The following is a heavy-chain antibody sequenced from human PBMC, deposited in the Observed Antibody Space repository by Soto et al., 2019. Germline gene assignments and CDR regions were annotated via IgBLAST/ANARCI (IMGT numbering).Heavy chain of an antibody. Sequence: SGPTLVNPTQTLTLTCTFSGFSLSTSGVGVGWIRQPPGKALEWLALIYWNDDKRYSPSLKSRLTITKDTSKNQVVLTMTNMDPVDTATYYCAHHGRLGGIDHSTPSRGFDPWGQGTLGTVSS. J-gene: IGHJ5*02. CDR1: GFSLSTSGVG. CDR3: AHHGRLGGIDHSTPSRGFDP. V-gene: IGHV2-5*01. CDR2: IYWNDDK. D-gene: IGHD1-1*01.